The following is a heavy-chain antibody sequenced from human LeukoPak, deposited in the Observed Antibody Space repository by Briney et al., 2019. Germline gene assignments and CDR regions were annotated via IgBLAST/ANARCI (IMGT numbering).Heavy chain of an antibody. CDR1: GGSFSGYY. J-gene: IGHJ4*02. D-gene: IGHD1-26*01. CDR2: INHSGST. V-gene: IGHV4-34*01. Sequence: SETLSLTCAVYGGSFSGYYWSWIRQPPGKGLEWIGEINHSGSTNYNPSLKSRVTISVDTSKNQFSLKLSSVTAADTAVYYCARSLFYIVGITSGPDYWGQGTLVTVSS. CDR3: ARSLFYIVGITSGPDY.